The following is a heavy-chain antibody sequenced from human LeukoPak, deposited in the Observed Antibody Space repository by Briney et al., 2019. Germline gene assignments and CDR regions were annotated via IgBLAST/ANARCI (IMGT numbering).Heavy chain of an antibody. Sequence: GGSLRLSCAASGFTFSNYAMSWVRQAPGKGLEWVSVISGSGGSTYYADSVKGRFTISRDNSKNTLYLQMNSLRAEDTAVYYCARGSTYYDSSGQVPFDYWGQGTLVTVSS. J-gene: IGHJ4*02. D-gene: IGHD3-22*01. V-gene: IGHV3-23*01. CDR3: ARGSTYYDSSGQVPFDY. CDR2: ISGSGGST. CDR1: GFTFSNYA.